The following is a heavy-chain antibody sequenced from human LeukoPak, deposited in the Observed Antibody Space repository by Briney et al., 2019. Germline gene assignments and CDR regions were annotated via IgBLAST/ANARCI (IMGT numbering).Heavy chain of an antibody. CDR1: GYTFTSYG. J-gene: IGHJ4*02. CDR2: ISAYNGNT. D-gene: IGHD2-21*02. V-gene: IGHV1-18*01. CDR3: ARVAYCGGDCYYYFDY. Sequence: GASVKVSCKASGYTFTSYGISWVRQAPGQGLEWMGWISAYNGNTNYAQKLQGRVTMTRNTSISTAYMELSSLRSEDTAVYYCARVAYCGGDCYYYFDYWGQGTLVTVSS.